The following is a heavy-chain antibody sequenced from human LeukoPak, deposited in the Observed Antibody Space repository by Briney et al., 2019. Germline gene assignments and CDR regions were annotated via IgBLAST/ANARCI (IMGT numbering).Heavy chain of an antibody. J-gene: IGHJ6*02. D-gene: IGHD3-3*01. CDR1: GYTFTSYG. Sequence: GASVKVSCKASGYTFTSYGISWVRQAPGQGLEWMGWISAYNGNTNYAQKLQGRVTMTTDTSTSTAYMELRSLRSDDTAVYCCARDPRFLEWSPRANYYYYGMDVWGQGTTVTVSS. CDR3: ARDPRFLEWSPRANYYYYGMDV. CDR2: ISAYNGNT. V-gene: IGHV1-18*01.